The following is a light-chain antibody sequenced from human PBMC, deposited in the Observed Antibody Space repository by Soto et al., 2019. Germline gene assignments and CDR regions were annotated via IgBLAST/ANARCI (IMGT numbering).Light chain of an antibody. V-gene: IGLV2-14*01. CDR2: EVY. Sequence: QSALTQPASVSGSPGQSITISCTGTNSDVGGYDRVSWYQHHPGKAPKLLIFEVYNRPSGISDRFSGSKSGDTASLTISGLQAEDEADYYCISYIPSPTTHLVVGGGTQLTVL. CDR1: NSDVGGYDR. J-gene: IGLJ3*02. CDR3: ISYIPSPTTHLV.